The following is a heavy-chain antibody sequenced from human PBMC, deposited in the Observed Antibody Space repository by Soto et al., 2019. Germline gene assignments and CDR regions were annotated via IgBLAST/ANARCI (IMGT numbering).Heavy chain of an antibody. V-gene: IGHV4-4*02. CDR3: ARKPMVRGVIITLPFDY. J-gene: IGHJ4*02. CDR1: GGSLSSSNW. Sequence: SETLSLTCAVSGGSLSSSNWWRWDRQPPGKGLEWIGEIYYSGSTNYNPSLKSRVTISLDKSKNQFSLKLSSVTAADTAVYYCARKPMVRGVIITLPFDYWGQGTLVTVSS. CDR2: IYYSGST. D-gene: IGHD3-10*01.